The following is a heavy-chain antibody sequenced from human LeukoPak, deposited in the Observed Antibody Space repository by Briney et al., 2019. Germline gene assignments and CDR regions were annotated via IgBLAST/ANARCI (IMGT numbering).Heavy chain of an antibody. J-gene: IGHJ5*02. CDR1: GFTFSSYS. V-gene: IGHV3-21*01. Sequence: GGSLRLSCAASGFTFSSYSMNWVRQAPGKGLEWVSSISSSSSYIYYADLVKGRFTISRDNAKNSLYLQMNSLRAEDTAVYCCASAKEEYDFWSGYYFSWGQGTLVTVSS. CDR2: ISSSSSYI. CDR3: ASAKEEYDFWSGYYFS. D-gene: IGHD3-3*01.